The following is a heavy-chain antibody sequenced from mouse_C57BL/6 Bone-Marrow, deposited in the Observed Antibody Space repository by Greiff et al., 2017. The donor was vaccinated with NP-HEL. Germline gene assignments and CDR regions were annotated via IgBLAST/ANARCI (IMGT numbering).Heavy chain of an antibody. CDR1: GFTFSDFY. CDR2: SRNKANDYTT. CDR3: ARDNWDWYFDV. V-gene: IGHV7-1*01. J-gene: IGHJ1*03. D-gene: IGHD4-1*01. Sequence: EVQRVESGGGLVQSGRSLRLSCATSGFTFSDFYMEWVRQAPGKGLEWIAASRNKANDYTTEYSASVKGRFIVARDTSQSILYLQMNGLGAEDTAIYYCARDNWDWYFDVWGTGTTVTVSS.